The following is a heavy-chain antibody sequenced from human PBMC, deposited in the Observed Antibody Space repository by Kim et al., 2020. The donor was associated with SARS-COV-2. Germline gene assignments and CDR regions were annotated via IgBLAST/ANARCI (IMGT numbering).Heavy chain of an antibody. V-gene: IGHV4-39*01. CDR1: GGSISSSSYY. D-gene: IGHD2-2*01. Sequence: SETLSLTCTVSGGSISSSSYYWGWIRQPPGKGLEWIGSIYYSGSTYYNPSLKSRVTISVDTSKNQFSLKLSSVTAADTAVYYCARHRQYCSSTSCYENPFDYWGQGTLVTVSS. CDR3: ARHRQYCSSTSCYENPFDY. J-gene: IGHJ4*02. CDR2: IYYSGST.